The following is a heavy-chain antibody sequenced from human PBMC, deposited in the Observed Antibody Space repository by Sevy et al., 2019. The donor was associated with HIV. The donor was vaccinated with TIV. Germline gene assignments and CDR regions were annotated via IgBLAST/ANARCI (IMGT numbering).Heavy chain of an antibody. Sequence: GGSLRLSCAASGFTFGPYAMSWFRQAPGKGLEWVSVISGPGYSTHYADSVKGRFTISRDNSKNTLYLQMNSLRADDTAVYYCAKALNPALESMIEVIFPTLKGFDVWGQGTMVTVSS. D-gene: IGHD3-22*01. CDR2: ISGPGYST. CDR3: AKALNPALESMIEVIFPTLKGFDV. J-gene: IGHJ3*01. V-gene: IGHV3-23*01. CDR1: GFTFGPYA.